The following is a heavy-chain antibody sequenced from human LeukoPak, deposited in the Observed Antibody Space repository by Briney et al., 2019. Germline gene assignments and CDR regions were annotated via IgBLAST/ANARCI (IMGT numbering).Heavy chain of an antibody. Sequence: GGSLRLSCAASGFTFDDYGMSWVRQAPGKELEWVSGINWNGGSTGYADSVKGRFTISRDNAKNSLYLQMNSLRAEDTALYYCARGKSDYYYYMDVWGKGTTVTVSS. CDR1: GFTFDDYG. CDR3: ARGKSDYYYYMDV. J-gene: IGHJ6*03. CDR2: INWNGGST. V-gene: IGHV3-20*04.